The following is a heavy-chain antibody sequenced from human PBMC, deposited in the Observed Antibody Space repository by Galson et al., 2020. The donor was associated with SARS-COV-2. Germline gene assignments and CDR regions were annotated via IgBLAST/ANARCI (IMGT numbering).Heavy chain of an antibody. CDR3: ARAPDCGNSRCSIYYGMDV. V-gene: IGHV3-74*01. J-gene: IGHJ6*02. Sequence: TGGSLRLSCSASGFIFSDYWVHWVRKAPGKGLVWVARVNPDGRNAAYADSVTGRFTIARDNAENTLFLQMDSLRAEDTAVYYCARAPDCGNSRCSIYYGMDVWGPGTTVTVSS. D-gene: IGHD6-13*01. CDR1: GFIFSDYW. CDR2: VNPDGRNA.